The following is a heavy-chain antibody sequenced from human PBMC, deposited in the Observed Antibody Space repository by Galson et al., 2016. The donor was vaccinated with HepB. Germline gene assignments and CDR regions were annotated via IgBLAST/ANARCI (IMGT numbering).Heavy chain of an antibody. CDR3: ARGGRKGLWGYYFDY. CDR2: IYHSGNA. D-gene: IGHD3-16*01. J-gene: IGHJ4*02. CDR1: GGSISSGGYY. Sequence: TLSLTCTVSGGSISSGGYYWSWTRHHPGEGLEWIGYIYHSGNAYYNASLKSRVTISVDTSKNQFFLKLTSLTAADTAVYFCARGGRKGLWGYYFDYWGQGTLVTVSS. V-gene: IGHV4-31*03.